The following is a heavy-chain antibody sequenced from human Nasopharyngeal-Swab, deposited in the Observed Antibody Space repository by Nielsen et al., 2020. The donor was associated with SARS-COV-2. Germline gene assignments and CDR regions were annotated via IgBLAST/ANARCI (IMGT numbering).Heavy chain of an antibody. J-gene: IGHJ4*02. D-gene: IGHD6-19*01. Sequence: VRQAPGKGLERVSVIYSGGSTYYADSVKGRFTISRHNSKNTLYLQMNSLRAEDTAVYYCARDESSSGWYAFDYWGQGTLVTVSS. CDR2: IYSGGST. V-gene: IGHV3-53*04. CDR3: ARDESSSGWYAFDY.